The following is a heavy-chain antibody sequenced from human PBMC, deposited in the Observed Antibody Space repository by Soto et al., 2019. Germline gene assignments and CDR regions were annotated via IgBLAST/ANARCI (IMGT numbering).Heavy chain of an antibody. V-gene: IGHV1-18*04. CDR3: VRDRKYLRVTGNWFDS. CDR1: GYTFANYG. D-gene: IGHD1-1*01. Sequence: QVQLMQSGNEVKKPGASVTVSCKASGYTFANYGISWVRQAPGQGLEWIGWISGNNRATNFAPKVQDRITMTLDNSTGVAPLTLRSLRSDGTAIYYCVRDRKYLRVTGNWFDSWGQGTLVTVSS. J-gene: IGHJ5*01. CDR2: ISGNNRAT.